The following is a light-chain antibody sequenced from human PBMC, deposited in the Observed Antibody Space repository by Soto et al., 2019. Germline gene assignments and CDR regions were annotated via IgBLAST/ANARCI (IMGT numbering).Light chain of an antibody. CDR2: AAS. Sequence: AIRMTQSPSSFSASTGDRVTITCRARQGISSYLAWYQQKPGKAPKLLIYAASTLQSGVPSRFSGSGSGTDFTLTISCLQSQDFATYYCQHYYRYPPTFGQGTKLDIK. J-gene: IGKJ2*01. CDR1: QGISSY. CDR3: QHYYRYPPT. V-gene: IGKV1-8*01.